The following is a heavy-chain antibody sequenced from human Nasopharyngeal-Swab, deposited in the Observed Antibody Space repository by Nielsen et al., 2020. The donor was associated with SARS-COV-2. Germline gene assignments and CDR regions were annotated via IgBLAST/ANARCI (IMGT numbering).Heavy chain of an antibody. V-gene: IGHV1-8*01. CDR3: ARWEKGDY. J-gene: IGHJ4*02. D-gene: IGHD1-26*01. Sequence: WVRQAPGKGPEWMGCMNPGSGFKDYAQNFQGRVTMTWNTSISTAYMEISSLRSEDTAVYYCARWEKGDYWGQGTLVTVSS. CDR2: MNPGSGFK.